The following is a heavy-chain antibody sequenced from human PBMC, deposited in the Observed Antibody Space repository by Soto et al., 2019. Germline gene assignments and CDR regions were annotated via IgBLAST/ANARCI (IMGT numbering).Heavy chain of an antibody. D-gene: IGHD6-19*01. CDR3: ARQGTAVALPDY. CDR1: GGSISSYY. CDR2: IYYSGST. Sequence: SETLSLTCTVSGGSISSYYWSWIRQPPGKGLEWIGYIYYSGSTNYNPSLKSRVTISVDTSKNQFSLKLSSVTAADTAVYYCARQGTAVALPDYWGQGTLVTVSS. V-gene: IGHV4-59*08. J-gene: IGHJ4*02.